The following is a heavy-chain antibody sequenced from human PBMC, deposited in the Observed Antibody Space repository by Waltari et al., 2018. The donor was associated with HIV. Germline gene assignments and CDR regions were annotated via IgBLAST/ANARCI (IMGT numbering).Heavy chain of an antibody. Sequence: QVQLVQSGAELTTPGASVEFSCRASGYSFTAYYIPWVRPAPGQGLQWMGRINPISGSTNIPLTFQGRITMTRDTSSGAVFTELRGLKFNDTALYYCARGESVSVSNIPPGYRFDFWGQGTLITVSS. CDR3: ARGESVSVSNIPPGYRFDF. CDR1: GYSFTAYY. V-gene: IGHV1-2*06. CDR2: INPISGST. D-gene: IGHD2-15*01. J-gene: IGHJ4*02.